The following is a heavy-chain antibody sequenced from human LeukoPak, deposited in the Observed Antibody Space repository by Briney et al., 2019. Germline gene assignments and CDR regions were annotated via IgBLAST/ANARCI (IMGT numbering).Heavy chain of an antibody. CDR3: TKDPQPGGSGWYFDY. CDR2: ISGSGGST. J-gene: IGHJ4*02. Sequence: GGSLRLSCAASGFTFSSYAMSWVRQAPGKGLEWVSAISGSGGSTYYADSVKGRFTISRDNSKNTLYLQMNSLRAEDTAVYYCTKDPQPGGSGWYFDYWGQGTLVTVSS. V-gene: IGHV3-23*01. D-gene: IGHD6-19*01. CDR1: GFTFSSYA.